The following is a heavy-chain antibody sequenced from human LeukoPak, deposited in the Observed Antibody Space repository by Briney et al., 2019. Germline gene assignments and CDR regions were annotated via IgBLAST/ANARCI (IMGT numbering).Heavy chain of an antibody. Sequence: GASVKVSCKASGGTFSSYAISWVRQAPGQGLEWMGRIIPILGIANYAQKFQGRVTITADKSTSTAYMELSSLRSEDTAVYYCARDLGYCSGGSCYSRGFGWFDPWGQGTLVTVSS. V-gene: IGHV1-69*04. J-gene: IGHJ5*02. CDR2: IIPILGIA. CDR3: ARDLGYCSGGSCYSRGFGWFDP. D-gene: IGHD2-15*01. CDR1: GGTFSSYA.